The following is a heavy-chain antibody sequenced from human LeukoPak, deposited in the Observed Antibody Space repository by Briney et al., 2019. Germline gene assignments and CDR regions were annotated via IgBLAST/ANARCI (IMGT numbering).Heavy chain of an antibody. CDR2: IKSKTDGGTT. D-gene: IGHD3-16*02. CDR3: TTGSAMITFGGVINIPDY. J-gene: IGHJ4*02. V-gene: IGHV3-15*01. CDR1: GFTVSSNY. Sequence: GGSLRLSCAASGFTVSSNYMSWVRQAPGKGLEWVGRIKSKTDGGTTDYAAPVKGRFTISRDDSKNTLYLQMNSLKTEDSAVYYCTTGSAMITFGGVINIPDYWGQGTLVTVSS.